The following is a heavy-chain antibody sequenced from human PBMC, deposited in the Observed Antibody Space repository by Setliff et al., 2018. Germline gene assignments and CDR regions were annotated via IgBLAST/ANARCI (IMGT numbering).Heavy chain of an antibody. CDR3: AKDLASGDYVYYFDY. Sequence: PGGSLRLSCAASGFTFSNCWVSWVRQAPGKGLEWVSAISGGGGNTFYADSVQGRFTISRDNSKNTPYLQMNNLRAEDTAVYYCAKDLASGDYVYYFDYWGQGTLVTVSS. CDR1: GFTFSNCW. V-gene: IGHV3-23*01. D-gene: IGHD4-17*01. CDR2: ISGGGGNT. J-gene: IGHJ4*02.